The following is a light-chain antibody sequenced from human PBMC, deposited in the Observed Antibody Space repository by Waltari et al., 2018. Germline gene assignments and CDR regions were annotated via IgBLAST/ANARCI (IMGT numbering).Light chain of an antibody. CDR3: TSYASIGTYV. CDR2: DVS. CDR1: SSDVGGYNY. Sequence: QSALTQPASVSGSPGQSITISCTGSSSDVGGYNYVSWYQQHPGKAPKVLIYDVSKCPSGVSNRFSGSKSGNAASLTISGLQAEDEADYYCTSYASIGTYVFGTGTKVTVL. V-gene: IGLV2-14*01. J-gene: IGLJ1*01.